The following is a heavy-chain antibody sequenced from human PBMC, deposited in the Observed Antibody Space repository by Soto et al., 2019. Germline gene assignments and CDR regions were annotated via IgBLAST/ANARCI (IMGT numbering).Heavy chain of an antibody. CDR3: ARGTARSSSWYWANDY. J-gene: IGHJ4*02. CDR1: GYTFTGYY. V-gene: IGHV1-2*04. CDR2: INPNSGGT. D-gene: IGHD6-13*01. Sequence: QVQLVQSGAEVKKPGASVKVSCKASGYTFTGYYIYWVRQAPGQGLEWMGWINPNSGGTNYAQKFQGWVTMTRDTSINTAYMELSRLKSDDTAVYYCARGTARSSSWYWANDYWGQGTLVTVSS.